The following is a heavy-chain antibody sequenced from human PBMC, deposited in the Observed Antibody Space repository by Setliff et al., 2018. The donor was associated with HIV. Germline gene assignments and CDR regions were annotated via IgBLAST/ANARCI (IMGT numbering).Heavy chain of an antibody. Sequence: PGGYLRLSCTASGFILNNYAMHWVRQAPGKGLEWVAVIWYDGTNKYYVDPVKGRFTISRDNSKKIRYLQINSLRDEDTAVYYCAKEGTYRGYSYGYSYYLDYWGQGTLVTVSS. CDR1: GFILNNYA. V-gene: IGHV3-33*06. D-gene: IGHD5-18*01. CDR2: IWYDGTNK. CDR3: AKEGTYRGYSYGYSYYLDY. J-gene: IGHJ4*02.